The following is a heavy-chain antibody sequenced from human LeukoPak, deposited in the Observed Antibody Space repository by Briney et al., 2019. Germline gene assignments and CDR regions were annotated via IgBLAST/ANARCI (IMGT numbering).Heavy chain of an antibody. V-gene: IGHV4-30-2*01. J-gene: IGHJ5*02. CDR1: GGSISSGGYY. Sequence: SQTLSLTCTVSGGSISSGGYYWSWIRQPPGKGLEWIGYIYHSGSTYYNPSLKSRVTISVDTSKNQFSLKVTSLTAADTAVYYCARGGVDIVGTILAWGQGTLVT. D-gene: IGHD5-12*01. CDR2: IYHSGST. CDR3: ARGGVDIVGTILA.